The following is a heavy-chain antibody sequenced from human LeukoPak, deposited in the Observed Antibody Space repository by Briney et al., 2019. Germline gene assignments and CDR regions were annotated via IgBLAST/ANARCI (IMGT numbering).Heavy chain of an antibody. Sequence: PGGSLRLSCAASGFTFSSYGMHWVRQAPGKGLEWVAFIRYDGSNKYYADSVKGRFTISRDNSKNTLYLQMNSLRAEDTAVYYCARDQEDYDSSGYPYYFDYWGQGTLVTVSS. CDR1: GFTFSSYG. CDR2: IRYDGSNK. J-gene: IGHJ4*02. CDR3: ARDQEDYDSSGYPYYFDY. V-gene: IGHV3-30*02. D-gene: IGHD3-22*01.